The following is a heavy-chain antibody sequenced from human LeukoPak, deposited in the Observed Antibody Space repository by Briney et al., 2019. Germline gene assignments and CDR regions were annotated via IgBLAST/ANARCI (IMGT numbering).Heavy chain of an antibody. CDR2: IEQDGSEK. CDR1: GFTFRVYW. D-gene: IGHD6-13*01. CDR3: ARVSSLYYYYMDV. J-gene: IGHJ6*03. Sequence: GGFLRLSCAASGFTFRVYWMSWVRQAPGKGLEWVANIEQDGSEKYYVDSAKGRFTISRDNAKNSLYLQMNSLRAEDTAVYYCARVSSLYYYYMDVWGKGTTVTISS. V-gene: IGHV3-7*01.